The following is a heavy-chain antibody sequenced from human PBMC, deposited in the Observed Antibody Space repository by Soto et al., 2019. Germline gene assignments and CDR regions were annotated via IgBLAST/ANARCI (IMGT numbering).Heavy chain of an antibody. Sequence: PSETLSLTCTVSGGSISSYYWSWIRQPPGKGLEWIGYIYYSGSTNYNPSLKSRVTISVDTSKNQFSLKLSSVTAADTAVYYCASGYYDSSGYYNPFGYWGQGTLVTVS. CDR1: GGSISSYY. CDR2: IYYSGST. V-gene: IGHV4-59*01. J-gene: IGHJ4*02. D-gene: IGHD3-22*01. CDR3: ASGYYDSSGYYNPFGY.